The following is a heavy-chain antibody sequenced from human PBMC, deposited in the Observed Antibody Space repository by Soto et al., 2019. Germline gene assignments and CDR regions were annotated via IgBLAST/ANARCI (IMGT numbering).Heavy chain of an antibody. CDR1: GGSVSSGSYY. J-gene: IGHJ4*02. D-gene: IGHD3-16*01. CDR3: ARGPRVMEVRYFDY. CDR2: IYYSGST. V-gene: IGHV4-61*01. Sequence: QVQLQESGPGLVKPSETLSLTCTVSGGSVSSGSYYWSWIRQPPGKGLEWIGYIYYSGSTNYNPSLKSRVTISVDTSKNQFSLKLSSVTAADTAVYYCARGPRVMEVRYFDYWGQGTLVTVSS.